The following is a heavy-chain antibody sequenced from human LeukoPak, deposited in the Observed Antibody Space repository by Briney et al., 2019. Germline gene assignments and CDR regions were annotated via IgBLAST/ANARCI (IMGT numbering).Heavy chain of an antibody. D-gene: IGHD2-15*01. Sequence: GGSLRLSCAASGFTFKSYTMNWVRQAPGKGLEWVSFITSGSGTMYYADSVKGRFTISRDNSKNTLYLLMNSLRAEDTAVYYCAREGPRYCSGGSCYPSRGFDYWGQGTLVTVSS. CDR3: AREGPRYCSGGSCYPSRGFDY. V-gene: IGHV3-48*01. CDR2: ITSGSGTM. CDR1: GFTFKSYT. J-gene: IGHJ4*02.